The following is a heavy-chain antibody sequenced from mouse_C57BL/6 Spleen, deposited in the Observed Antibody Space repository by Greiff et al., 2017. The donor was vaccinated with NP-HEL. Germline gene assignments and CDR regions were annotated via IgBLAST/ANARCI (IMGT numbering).Heavy chain of an antibody. Sequence: VQLQQSGPELVKPGASVKISCKASGYAFSSSWMNWVKQRPGKGLEWIGRIYPGDGDTNYNGKFKGKATLTADKSSSTAYMQLSSLTSEDSAVYFCASYYSNYCFYYFDYWGQGTTLTVSS. CDR1: GYAFSSSW. CDR3: ASYYSNYCFYYFDY. D-gene: IGHD2-5*01. CDR2: IYPGDGDT. J-gene: IGHJ2*01. V-gene: IGHV1-82*01.